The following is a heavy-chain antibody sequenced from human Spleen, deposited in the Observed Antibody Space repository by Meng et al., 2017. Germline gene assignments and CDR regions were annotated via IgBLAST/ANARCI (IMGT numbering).Heavy chain of an antibody. V-gene: IGHV4-30-4*08. CDR2: IYHSGST. D-gene: IGHD2-8*01. CDR3: ARVSANGVFAEGGFDY. Sequence: QVQLQESGPGLVKPPQTLSLTCTVSGGSISSGDYYWSWIRQHPGKGLEWIGYIYHSGSTYYNPSLKSRVTISVDRSKNQFSLKLSSVTAADTAVYYCARVSANGVFAEGGFDYWGQGTLVTVSS. J-gene: IGHJ4*02. CDR1: GGSISSGDYY.